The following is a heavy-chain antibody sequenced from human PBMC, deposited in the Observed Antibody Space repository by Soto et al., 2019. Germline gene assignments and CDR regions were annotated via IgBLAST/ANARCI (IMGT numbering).Heavy chain of an antibody. CDR2: IYYSGST. Sequence: QLQLQESGPGLVKPSETLSLTCTVSGGSISSSSYYWGWIRQPPGKGLEWIGSIYYSGSTYYNPSLKSRVTISIDTSKNQFSLKLSSVTAADTAVYYCAVSSGTLGWFDPWGQGTLVTVSS. V-gene: IGHV4-39*01. CDR3: AVSSGTLGWFDP. CDR1: GGSISSSSYY. J-gene: IGHJ5*02. D-gene: IGHD1-26*01.